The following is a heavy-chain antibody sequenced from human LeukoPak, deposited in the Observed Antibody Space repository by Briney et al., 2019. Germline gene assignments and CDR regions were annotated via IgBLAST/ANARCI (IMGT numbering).Heavy chain of an antibody. CDR1: VFTPSSYI. D-gene: IGHD5-24*01. CDR2: ISSSISYI. Sequence: PGGSLRLSCAASVFTPSSYILNWVRHAPGKGLEWVSSISSSISYIYYTDSVKGRFTISRDNAKNSLNLQMNSLRAEDTAVYYCARDTARDGYNDYYYYGMDVWGQGTTVTVSS. V-gene: IGHV3-21*01. CDR3: ARDTARDGYNDYYYYGMDV. J-gene: IGHJ6*02.